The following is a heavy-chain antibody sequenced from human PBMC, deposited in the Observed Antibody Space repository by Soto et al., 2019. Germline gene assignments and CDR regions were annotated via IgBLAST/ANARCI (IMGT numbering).Heavy chain of an antibody. V-gene: IGHV4-39*01. D-gene: IGHD3-10*01. CDR2: IYYSGST. Sequence: SETLSLTCTVSGGSISSSSYYWGWIRQPPGKGLEWIGSIYYSGSTYYNPSLKSRVTISVDTSKNQFSLKLSSVTAADTAVYYCASFGELFQYFDYWGQGTLVTV. CDR3: ASFGELFQYFDY. J-gene: IGHJ4*02. CDR1: GGSISSSSYY.